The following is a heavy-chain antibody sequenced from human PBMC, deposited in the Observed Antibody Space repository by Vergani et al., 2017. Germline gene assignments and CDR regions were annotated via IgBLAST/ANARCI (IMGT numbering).Heavy chain of an antibody. CDR3: AKYLRDSTDGLPDS. V-gene: IGHV3-11*05. Sequence: QVQLVESGAGLVKPGGSLRLSCAASGFTFSDYYMSWIRQAPGKGLEWLAYIGKDGINTRYRDDVKGRFTVSRDNSKDILYLQMDSLRSEDTALYYCAKYLRDSTDGLPDSWGPGTLVIVSS. CDR2: IGKDGINT. D-gene: IGHD2-21*02. CDR1: GFTFSDYY. J-gene: IGHJ4*02.